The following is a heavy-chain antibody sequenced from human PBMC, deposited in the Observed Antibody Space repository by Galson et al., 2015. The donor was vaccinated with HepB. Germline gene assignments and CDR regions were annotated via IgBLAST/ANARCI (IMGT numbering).Heavy chain of an antibody. CDR1: GFTFSRHR. V-gene: IGHV3-33*01. J-gene: IGHJ4*02. CDR3: ARDYRLAAAPDY. D-gene: IGHD6-13*01. CDR2: IWHDGNNK. Sequence: SLRLSCAASGFTFSRHRMHWVRQAPGKGLEWVAAIWHDGNNKYYADSVKGRFTISRDNSKNTLYLQMNSLRAEDTAVYYCARDYRLAAAPDYWGQGTLVTVSS.